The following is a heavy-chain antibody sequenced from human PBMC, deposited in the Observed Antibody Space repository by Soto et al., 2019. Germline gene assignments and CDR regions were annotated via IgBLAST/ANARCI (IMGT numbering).Heavy chain of an antibody. V-gene: IGHV3-23*01. Sequence: GGSLRLSCAASGFTFSSDTMSWVRQAPGKGLEWVSAISKTGDSTHYADSVKGRFTISRDTSTNTLYLQMNSLRAEDTAVYYCAKSDGSGWFNYFQHWGQGTLVTVSS. D-gene: IGHD6-19*01. CDR1: GFTFSSDT. CDR3: AKSDGSGWFNYFQH. J-gene: IGHJ1*01. CDR2: ISKTGDST.